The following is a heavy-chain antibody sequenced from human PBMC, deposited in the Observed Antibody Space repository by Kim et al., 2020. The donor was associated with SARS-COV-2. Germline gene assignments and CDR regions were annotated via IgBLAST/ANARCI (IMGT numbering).Heavy chain of an antibody. Sequence: GGSLRLSCAASGFTFSSYEMNWVRQAPGKGLEWVSYISSSGSTIYYADSVKGRFTISRDNAKNSLYLQMNSLRAEDTAVYYCARDLPGYSSGWLLWYFDYWGQGTLVSVSS. CDR1: GFTFSSYE. D-gene: IGHD6-19*01. CDR3: ARDLPGYSSGWLLWYFDY. V-gene: IGHV3-48*03. CDR2: ISSSGSTI. J-gene: IGHJ4*02.